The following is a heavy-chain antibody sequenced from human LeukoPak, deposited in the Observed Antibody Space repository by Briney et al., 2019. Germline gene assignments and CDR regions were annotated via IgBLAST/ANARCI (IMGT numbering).Heavy chain of an antibody. CDR3: AKDICGGNCYPHGGY. V-gene: IGHV3-30*02. Sequence: GGSLRLSCAASGFTFSNYGMHWVRQAPDKGLEWVAFIPYDGSNKYYADSLQGRFTISRDNSMNTLYLQVSSQRAEDTAIYYCAKDICGGNCYPHGGYWGQGSLVTVSS. D-gene: IGHD2-21*01. CDR2: IPYDGSNK. J-gene: IGHJ4*02. CDR1: GFTFSNYG.